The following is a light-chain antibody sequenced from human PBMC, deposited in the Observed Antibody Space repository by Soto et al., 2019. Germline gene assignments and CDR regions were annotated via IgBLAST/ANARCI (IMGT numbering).Light chain of an antibody. CDR2: DAS. Sequence: EIVLTQSPDTLSLSPGERATLACRASQSVDNYLAWYQQRPGQAPRLLIYDASNRASGIPARFSGSGSGTDFTLTISSLEPEDFAVDYCQQRSTGPPLTFGGGTKVEIK. V-gene: IGKV3-11*01. J-gene: IGKJ4*01. CDR3: QQRSTGPPLT. CDR1: QSVDNY.